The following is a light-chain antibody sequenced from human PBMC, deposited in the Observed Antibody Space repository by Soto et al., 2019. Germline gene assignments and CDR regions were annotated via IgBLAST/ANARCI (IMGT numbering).Light chain of an antibody. CDR3: QQYNSYRLT. J-gene: IGKJ4*01. CDR2: DAS. Sequence: DIQVTQSPSTLSASVGDRVTITCRASQSIGTWLAWYQQKPGKAPKLLIFDASTLESGVPSRFSGSGSGTEYTLTISSLQPDDFATYYCQQYNSYRLTFGGGTKVDIK. CDR1: QSIGTW. V-gene: IGKV1-5*01.